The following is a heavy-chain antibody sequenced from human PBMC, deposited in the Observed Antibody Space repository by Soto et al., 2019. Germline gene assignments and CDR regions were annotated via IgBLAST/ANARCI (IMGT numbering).Heavy chain of an antibody. V-gene: IGHV3-64*07. CDR1: GFTLSGYA. Sequence: EVQLAESGGGLAQPGGSLRLSCAASGFTLSGYAMDWVRQAPGKGLEYVSGISSNGVGTYYADSVQGRFTISRDNSKNKVYLQMGRLRPEDMDVYYCTRRDRPDLDYMDVWGKGTTVTVSS. CDR2: ISSNGVGT. J-gene: IGHJ6*03. D-gene: IGHD6-6*01. CDR3: TRRDRPDLDYMDV.